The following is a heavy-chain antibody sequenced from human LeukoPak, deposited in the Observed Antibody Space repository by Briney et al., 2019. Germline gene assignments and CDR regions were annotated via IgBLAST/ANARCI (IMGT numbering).Heavy chain of an antibody. D-gene: IGHD2-21*01. CDR2: ISFGGGDT. Sequence: HTGGALRLSCEASGFIFSSYVMGWVRQAPGKGLEWVSSISFGGGDTFTADSVKGRFTITRENSKNTLYLQMMGLRVEDTAIYYCAKLNLGEMAYFDSWGQGILVTVSS. CDR3: AKLNLGEMAYFDS. V-gene: IGHV3-23*01. J-gene: IGHJ4*02. CDR1: GFIFSSYV.